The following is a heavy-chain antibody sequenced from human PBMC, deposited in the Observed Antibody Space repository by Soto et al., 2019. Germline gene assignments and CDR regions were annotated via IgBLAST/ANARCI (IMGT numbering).Heavy chain of an antibody. Sequence: VPLVESGGGLVQPGGSLRLSCAASGFTFSSNWMNWVRQGPGKGLVWVSRINSDGSDTSYADSVKGRFTISRDNAKNTLYLQMNSLRAEDTAVYYCARLDSTKWAFDYWGQGTLVTVSS. CDR2: INSDGSDT. CDR3: ARLDSTKWAFDY. CDR1: GFTFSSNW. V-gene: IGHV3-74*01. D-gene: IGHD1-26*01. J-gene: IGHJ4*02.